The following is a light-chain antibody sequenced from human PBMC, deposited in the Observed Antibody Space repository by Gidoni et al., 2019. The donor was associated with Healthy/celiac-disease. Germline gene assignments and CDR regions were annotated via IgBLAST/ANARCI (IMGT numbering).Light chain of an antibody. Sequence: EIVLTQSPGPLSLSPGERATLPCRASQSVSSSYLAWYQQKPGQAPRLPIYGASSRATGIPDRFSGSGSGTDFTLTISRLEPEDFAVYYCQQYGSSPPAYTFGQGTKLEI. CDR3: QQYGSSPPAYT. CDR2: GAS. J-gene: IGKJ2*01. CDR1: QSVSSSY. V-gene: IGKV3-20*01.